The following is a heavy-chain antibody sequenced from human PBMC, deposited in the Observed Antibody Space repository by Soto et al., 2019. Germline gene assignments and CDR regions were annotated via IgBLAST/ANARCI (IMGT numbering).Heavy chain of an antibody. CDR1: GFTFSDYG. CDR3: GREGKQLAQEKYYQFNGMDV. J-gene: IGHJ6*02. V-gene: IGHV1-18*01. D-gene: IGHD6-13*01. CDR2: ISGDNINS. Sequence: ASVKVSCKASGFTFSDYGLSWVRQAPGQPLEWMGWISGDNINSKYSQKFQGRLTTTTDTSTATASMELRSLTSEDTAVYYCGREGKQLAQEKYYQFNGMDVWGQGTTVTVSS.